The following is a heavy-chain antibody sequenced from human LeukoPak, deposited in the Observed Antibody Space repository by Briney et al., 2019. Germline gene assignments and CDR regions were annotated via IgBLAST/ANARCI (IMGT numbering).Heavy chain of an antibody. CDR3: ARGRLGLRWFLVDY. J-gene: IGHJ4*02. CDR2: INHSGST. CDR1: GGSFSGYY. Sequence: PSETLSLTCAVYGGSFSGYYWSWIRQPPGKGLEWIGEINHSGSTNYNPSLKSRVTISVDTSKNQFSLKLSSVTAADTAVNYCARGRLGLRWFLVDYWGQGTLVTVSS. D-gene: IGHD4-23*01. V-gene: IGHV4-34*01.